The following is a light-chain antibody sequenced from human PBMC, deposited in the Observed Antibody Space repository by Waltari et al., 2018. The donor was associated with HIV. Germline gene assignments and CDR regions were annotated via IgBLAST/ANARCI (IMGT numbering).Light chain of an antibody. CDR1: QSLLYTSKNKNY. CDR3: QQYYSSPS. CDR2: WAS. J-gene: IGKJ2*01. V-gene: IGKV4-1*01. Sequence: DIVLTQSPDLLSVSLGERATIKCKSTQSLLYTSKNKNYLAWYKHRPGQAPNLLIYWASTRDSGVPDRFSCSGSGTDFTLTITNFQAADVALYSCQQYYSSPSFGQGTKLEI.